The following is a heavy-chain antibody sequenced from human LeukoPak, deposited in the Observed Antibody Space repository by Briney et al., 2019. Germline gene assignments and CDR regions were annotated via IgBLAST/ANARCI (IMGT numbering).Heavy chain of an antibody. J-gene: IGHJ6*03. V-gene: IGHV3-9*01. CDR3: ARDENMDV. CDR1: GFIFDDYA. CDR2: IRWNSGTI. Sequence: GRSLRLSCEASGFIFDDYAMHWVRQAPGKGLEWVSGIRWNSGTIGYADSVKGRFTISRDNAKNSLYLQMNSLRAEDTAVYYCARDENMDVWGKGTTVTVSS.